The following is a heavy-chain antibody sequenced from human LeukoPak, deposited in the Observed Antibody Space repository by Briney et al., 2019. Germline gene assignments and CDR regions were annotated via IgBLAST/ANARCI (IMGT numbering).Heavy chain of an antibody. CDR1: GGSFSGYY. CDR2: INHSGST. J-gene: IGHJ3*02. Sequence: SETLSLTCAVYGGSFSGYYWSWIRQPPGKGLEWIGEINHSGSTNYNPSHKSRVTISVDTSKNQFSLKLSSVTAADTAVYYCARVRTYYYDSSGYYPDAFDIWGQGTMVTVSS. V-gene: IGHV4-34*09. D-gene: IGHD3-22*01. CDR3: ARVRTYYYDSSGYYPDAFDI.